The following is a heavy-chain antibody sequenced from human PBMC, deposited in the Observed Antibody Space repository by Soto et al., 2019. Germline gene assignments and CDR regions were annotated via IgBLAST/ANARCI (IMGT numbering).Heavy chain of an antibody. CDR1: GYTLTSYG. D-gene: IGHD2-2*01. Sequence: ASVKVSCKASGYTLTSYGISWVRQAPGQGLEWMGWISAYNGNTNYAQKLQGRVTMTTDTSTSTAYMELRSLRSDDTAVYYCARDRDQLLNYYYYYGMDVWGQGTTVTVSS. CDR3: ARDRDQLLNYYYYYGMDV. V-gene: IGHV1-18*01. J-gene: IGHJ6*02. CDR2: ISAYNGNT.